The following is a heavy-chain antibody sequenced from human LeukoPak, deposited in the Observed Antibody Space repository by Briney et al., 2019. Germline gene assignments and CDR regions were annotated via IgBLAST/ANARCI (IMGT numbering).Heavy chain of an antibody. CDR3: ARALGYCSSTSCWGGSSGYLDY. V-gene: IGHV3-21*04. CDR2: ISSSSSYI. CDR1: GFTFSSYS. J-gene: IGHJ4*02. D-gene: IGHD2-2*01. Sequence: GGSLRLSCAASGFTFSSYSMNWVRQAPGKGLEWVSSISSSSSYIYYADSVKGRFTISRDNAKNSLYLQMNSLRAEDTAVYYCARALGYCSSTSCWGGSSGYLDYWGQGTLVTVSS.